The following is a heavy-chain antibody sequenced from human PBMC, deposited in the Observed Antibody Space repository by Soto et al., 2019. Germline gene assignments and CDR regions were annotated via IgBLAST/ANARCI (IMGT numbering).Heavy chain of an antibody. CDR3: ARGGWSLDY. D-gene: IGHD2-15*01. V-gene: IGHV4-59*11. CDR2: IHYSGST. Sequence: QVQLQESGPGLVKPSETLSLTCSVSGGSIISHYWSWIRQPPGKGLEWIGYIHYSGSTNYNPSLKCRLTLSVDTSKNQFSLELSSVTAADTAVYYCARGGWSLDYWGQGTLVTVSS. J-gene: IGHJ4*02. CDR1: GGSIISHY.